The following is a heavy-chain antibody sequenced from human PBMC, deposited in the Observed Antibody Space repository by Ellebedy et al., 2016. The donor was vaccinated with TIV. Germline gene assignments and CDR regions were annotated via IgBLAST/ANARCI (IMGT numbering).Heavy chain of an antibody. V-gene: IGHV3-30-3*01. J-gene: IGHJ1*01. CDR2: ISYDGSNK. CDR1: GFTFSSYA. D-gene: IGHD6-19*01. Sequence: GESLKISCAASGFTFSSYAMHWVRQAPGKGLEWVATISYDGSNKYYADSVKGRFTISRDNSKNTLYLQMNSLRAEDTAVYYCASGSSGWEEYFQHWGQGTLVTVSS. CDR3: ASGSSGWEEYFQH.